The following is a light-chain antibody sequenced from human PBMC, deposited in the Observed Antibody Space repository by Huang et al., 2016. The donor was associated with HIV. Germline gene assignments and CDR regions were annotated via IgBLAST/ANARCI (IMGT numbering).Light chain of an antibody. CDR3: QQYDNWPLT. CDR2: GAS. CDR1: LSVSTN. V-gene: IGKV3-15*01. Sequence: ERVMTQSPATVSLSPGERATLSCRASLSVSTNLAWYQQRPGHAPRLLIYGASTRATGIPARFRGGGWGAEFTLTISSLQSEDFAVYYCQQYDNWPLTFGGGTKVQIK. J-gene: IGKJ4*01.